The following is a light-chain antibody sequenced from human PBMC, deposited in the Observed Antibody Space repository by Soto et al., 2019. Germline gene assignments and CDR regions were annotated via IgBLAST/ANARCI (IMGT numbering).Light chain of an antibody. CDR3: ATWDGSLPGEV. CDR2: EGS. CDR1: SSDVGSYNL. J-gene: IGLJ2*01. Sequence: QSALTQPASVSGSPGQSITISCTGTSSDVGSYNLVSWYQRHPGKAPKLMIYEGSKRPSGIPDRFSGSKSGTSGTLDITGLQTGDEADYYCATWDGSLPGEVFGGGTKVTVL. V-gene: IGLV2-14*02.